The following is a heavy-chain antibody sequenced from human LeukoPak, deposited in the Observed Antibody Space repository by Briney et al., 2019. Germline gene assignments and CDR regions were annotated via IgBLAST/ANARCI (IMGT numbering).Heavy chain of an antibody. CDR2: IYTSEST. J-gene: IGHJ4*02. Sequence: SETLSLTCTVSGGSISSYYWSWIRQPAGKGLEWIGRIYTSESTNYNPSLKSRVTMSVDTSKNQFSLKLSSVTAADTAVYYCARDWAQHCSSTSCYGPFDYWGQGTLVTVSS. D-gene: IGHD2-2*01. CDR1: GGSISSYY. CDR3: ARDWAQHCSSTSCYGPFDY. V-gene: IGHV4-4*07.